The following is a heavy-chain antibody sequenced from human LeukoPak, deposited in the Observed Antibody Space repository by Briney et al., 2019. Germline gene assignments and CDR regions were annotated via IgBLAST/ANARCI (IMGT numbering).Heavy chain of an antibody. D-gene: IGHD2-2*01. Sequence: GGSLRLSCAASGFTFSSYGMHWVRQAPGKGLEWVAVIWYDGSNKYYADSVKGRFTISRDNSKNTLYLQMNSLRAEDTAVYYCARAGGVRYCSSTNCPDYFDYWGQGTLVTVSS. V-gene: IGHV3-33*01. CDR2: IWYDGSNK. CDR1: GFTFSSYG. CDR3: ARAGGVRYCSSTNCPDYFDY. J-gene: IGHJ4*02.